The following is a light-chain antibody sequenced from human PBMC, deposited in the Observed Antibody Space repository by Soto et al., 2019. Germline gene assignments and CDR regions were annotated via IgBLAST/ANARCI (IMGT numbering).Light chain of an antibody. CDR3: QQYNNWPRT. J-gene: IGKJ1*01. Sequence: EIVMTQSPATLSVSPGERATLSCRASQSVGSNLAWYQQKPGQAPRLLIYGASTRATGVPARFSGGGSGTEFTLTISSLQSEDFAVYYCQQYNNWPRTFGQGTKVDIK. CDR1: QSVGSN. V-gene: IGKV3-15*01. CDR2: GAS.